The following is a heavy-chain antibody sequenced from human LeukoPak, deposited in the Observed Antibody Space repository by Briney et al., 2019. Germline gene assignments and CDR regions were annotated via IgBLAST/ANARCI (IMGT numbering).Heavy chain of an antibody. CDR3: VSVVRGFDY. D-gene: IGHD3-22*01. CDR2: ISSSGSTI. J-gene: IGHJ4*02. Sequence: KGLEWVSYISSSGSTIYYADSVKGRFTISRDNAKNSLYLQMNSLRAEDTAVYYCVSVVRGFDYWGQGTLVTVSS. V-gene: IGHV3-48*03.